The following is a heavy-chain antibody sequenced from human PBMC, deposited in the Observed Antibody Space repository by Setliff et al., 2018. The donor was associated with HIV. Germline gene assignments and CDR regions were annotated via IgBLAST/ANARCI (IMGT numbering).Heavy chain of an antibody. Sequence: VASVKVSCKSSGGIFSSYAFSWVRQAPGQGLQWMGGIIPIVGTPNYAQKFQGRVTITADDSTSTAYMELTSLRSEDTAVYFCARDQSEERWRQLEDNYYYAMDVWGQGTTVTVSS. V-gene: IGHV1-69*13. CDR2: IIPIVGTP. CDR1: GGIFSSYA. J-gene: IGHJ6*02. D-gene: IGHD1-1*01. CDR3: ARDQSEERWRQLEDNYYYAMDV.